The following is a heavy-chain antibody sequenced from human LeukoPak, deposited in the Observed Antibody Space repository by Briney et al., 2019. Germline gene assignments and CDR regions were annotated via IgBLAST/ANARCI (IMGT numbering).Heavy chain of an antibody. D-gene: IGHD3-3*01. CDR1: GGSFSGYY. CDR3: ARGQFDGDFWSGYYGRTLGWFDP. V-gene: IGHV4-34*01. CDR2: INHSGST. J-gene: IGHJ5*02. Sequence: SETLSLTCAVYGGSFSGYYCSWIRQPPGKGLEWIGEINHSGSTNYNPSLKSRVTISVDTSKNQFSLRLSSVTAADTAVYYCARGQFDGDFWSGYYGRTLGWFDPWGQGTLVTVSS.